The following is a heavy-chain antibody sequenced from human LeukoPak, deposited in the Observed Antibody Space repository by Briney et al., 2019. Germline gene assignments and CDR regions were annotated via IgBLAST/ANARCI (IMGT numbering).Heavy chain of an antibody. J-gene: IGHJ4*02. CDR3: AREVWFGELLLFDY. CDR2: IYYSGST. V-gene: IGHV4-59*01. Sequence: SETLSLTCTVSGGSISSYYWSWIRQPPGKGLEWIGYIYYSGSTNYNPSLKSRVTISVDTSKNQFSLKLSSVTAADTAVYYCAREVWFGELLLFDYWGQGTLVTVSS. CDR1: GGSISSYY. D-gene: IGHD3-10*01.